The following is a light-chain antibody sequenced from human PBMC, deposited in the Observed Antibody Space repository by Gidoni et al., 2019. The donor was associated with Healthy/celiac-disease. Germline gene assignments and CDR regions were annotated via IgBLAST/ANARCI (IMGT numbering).Light chain of an antibody. J-gene: IGKJ3*01. Sequence: DIQMTQSPSSLSASVGDRVTSTCRASQSISSYLNWYQQKPGKAPKLLIYAASSLQSGVPSRFSGSGSGTDFTLTIRSLQPEDFATYDCQQSYSTPPFTFGPGTKVDIK. CDR1: QSISSY. CDR2: AAS. CDR3: QQSYSTPPFT. V-gene: IGKV1-39*01.